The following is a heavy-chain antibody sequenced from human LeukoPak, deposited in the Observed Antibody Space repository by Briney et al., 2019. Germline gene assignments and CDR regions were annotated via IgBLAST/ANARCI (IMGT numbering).Heavy chain of an antibody. D-gene: IGHD2-21*01. CDR3: ARGEHY. CDR2: ISWDGDNT. J-gene: IGHJ4*02. V-gene: IGHV3-43*01. CDR1: GFAPGFNFDDYI. Sequence: GGSLRLSCEASGFAPGFNFDDYIMHWVRRAPGKGLEWISLISWDGDNTYYAESVKGRFNISRDNSKNTLYLQMNSLRAEDTAVYYCARGEHYWGQGTLVTVSS.